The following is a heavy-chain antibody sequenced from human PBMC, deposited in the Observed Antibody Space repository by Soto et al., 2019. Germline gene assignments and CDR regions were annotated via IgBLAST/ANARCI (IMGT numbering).Heavy chain of an antibody. J-gene: IGHJ6*02. V-gene: IGHV3-21*01. D-gene: IGHD3-22*01. CDR3: ARDXSDYYDIYYYYGMDV. CDR2: ISSSSSYI. CDR1: GFTFSSYS. Sequence: SXRLSCAASGFTFSSYSMNWVRQAPGKGLEWVSSISSSSSYIYYADSVKGRFTISRDNAKNSLYLQMNSLRAEDTAVYYCARDXSDYYDIYYYYGMDVWGQGTTVTVSS.